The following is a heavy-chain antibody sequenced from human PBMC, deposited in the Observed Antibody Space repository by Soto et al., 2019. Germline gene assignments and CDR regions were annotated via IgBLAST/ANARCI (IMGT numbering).Heavy chain of an antibody. CDR3: ASCSGGSCSYFDY. V-gene: IGHV3-30-3*01. J-gene: IGHJ4*02. CDR1: GFTFSSYA. Sequence: QVQLVESGGGVVQPGRSLRLSCAASGFTFSSYAMHWVRQAPGKGLEWVAVISYDGSNKYYADSVKGRFTISRDNSKNTLYLQMNSLRAEDTAVYYWASCSGGSCSYFDYWGQGTLVTVSS. CDR2: ISYDGSNK. D-gene: IGHD2-15*01.